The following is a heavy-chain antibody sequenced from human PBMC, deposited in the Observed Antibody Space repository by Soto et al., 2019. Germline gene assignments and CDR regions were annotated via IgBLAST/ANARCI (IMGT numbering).Heavy chain of an antibody. V-gene: IGHV3-23*01. CDR2: ISGSGGST. J-gene: IGHJ4*02. CDR3: ANTVISSPKTY. D-gene: IGHD3-22*01. Sequence: GGSLRLSCAASGFTFSSYAMSWVRQAPGKGLEWVSAISGSGGSTYYADSVKGRFTISRDNSKNTLYLQMNSLRAEDTAVYYCANTVISSPKTYWGQGTLVTVSS. CDR1: GFTFSSYA.